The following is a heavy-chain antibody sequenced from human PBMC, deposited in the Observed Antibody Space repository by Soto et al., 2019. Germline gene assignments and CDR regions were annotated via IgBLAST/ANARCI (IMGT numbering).Heavy chain of an antibody. D-gene: IGHD6-19*01. CDR2: ISYDGSNK. Sequence: QVQLVESGGGVVQPGRSLRLSCAASGFTFSSYAMHWVRQAPGKGLGWVAVISYDGSNKYYADSVKGRFTISRDNSKNTLYLQMNSLRAEDTAVYYCARDRDSSGWQDYYYYGMDVWGQGTTVTVSS. J-gene: IGHJ6*02. CDR1: GFTFSSYA. CDR3: ARDRDSSGWQDYYYYGMDV. V-gene: IGHV3-30-3*01.